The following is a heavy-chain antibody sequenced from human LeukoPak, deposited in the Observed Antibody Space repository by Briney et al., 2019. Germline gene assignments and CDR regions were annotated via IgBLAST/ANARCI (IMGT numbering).Heavy chain of an antibody. D-gene: IGHD5-12*01. J-gene: IGHJ4*02. Sequence: GGSLRLSCAASGFTFSTYNMDWVRQAPGKGLEWVSSISSSSSHTYYVDSVKGRFTISRDNTMNSLYLQMNSLRAEDTAVYYCTREVPHGYSGYDSRDYWGQGTLVTVSS. V-gene: IGHV3-21*01. CDR3: TREVPHGYSGYDSRDY. CDR2: ISSSSSHT. CDR1: GFTFSTYN.